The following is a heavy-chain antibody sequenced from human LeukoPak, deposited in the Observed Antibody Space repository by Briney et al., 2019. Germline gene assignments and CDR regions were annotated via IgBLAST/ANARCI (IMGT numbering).Heavy chain of an antibody. J-gene: IGHJ6*02. CDR3: ARWGSSGWYPMDV. V-gene: IGHV3-74*01. Sequence: GGSLRLSCAASGFXFSTYWMHWVRQAPGKGLMWVSCINSDGSSPSYADSVKGRFTISRDNAKNTVYLQMNSLRAEGTAVYYCARWGSSGWYPMDVWGQGTTVTVSS. CDR1: GFXFSTYW. CDR2: INSDGSSP. D-gene: IGHD6-19*01.